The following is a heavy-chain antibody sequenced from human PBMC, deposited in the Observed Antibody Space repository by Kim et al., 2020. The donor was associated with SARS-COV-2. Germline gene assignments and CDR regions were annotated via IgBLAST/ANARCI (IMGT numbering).Heavy chain of an antibody. V-gene: IGHV4-34*01. J-gene: IGHJ6*02. Sequence: SETLSLTCAVYDGSFSDYNWSWIRQPPGKGLEWIGEINHSGSTNVSPSLKSRITISVDTSKSQFSLRLKSMTATDTAVYYCARGRAGVVPAPVLGLGPFYDYYAMDVWGRGTPVAVSS. D-gene: IGHD2-2*01. CDR1: DGSFSDYN. CDR3: ARGRAGVVPAPVLGLGPFYDYYAMDV. CDR2: INHSGST.